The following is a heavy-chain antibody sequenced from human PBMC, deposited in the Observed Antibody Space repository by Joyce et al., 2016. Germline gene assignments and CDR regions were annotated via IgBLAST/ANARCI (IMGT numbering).Heavy chain of an antibody. V-gene: IGHV3-73*02. Sequence: EVQLVESGGGLVQPGGSLKLPCAVSGFTLSGASVHWVRQASGKGLEWVGRIRSKANGDATAYAASVKGRFSISRDDSKNTAYLQMNSLKTEDTAVYYCSNYDLWSGYSPSRDVWGQGSTVTVSS. CDR3: SNYDLWSGYSPSRDV. D-gene: IGHD3-3*01. CDR1: GFTLSGAS. CDR2: IRSKANGDAT. J-gene: IGHJ6*02.